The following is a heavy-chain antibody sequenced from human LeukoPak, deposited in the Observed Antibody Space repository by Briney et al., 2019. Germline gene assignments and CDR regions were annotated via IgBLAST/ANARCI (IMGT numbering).Heavy chain of an antibody. J-gene: IGHJ4*02. CDR1: GFTFSSYA. V-gene: IGHV3-30*04. D-gene: IGHD5-18*01. CDR3: AREQYSYGYVNY. CDR2: ITYDGSNK. Sequence: PGGSLRLSCAASGFTFSSYAMHWVRQAPGKGLEWVAVITYDGSNKYYADSVKGRFTISRDNSKNTLYLQMNSLRAEDTAVYYCAREQYSYGYVNYWGQGTLVTVSS.